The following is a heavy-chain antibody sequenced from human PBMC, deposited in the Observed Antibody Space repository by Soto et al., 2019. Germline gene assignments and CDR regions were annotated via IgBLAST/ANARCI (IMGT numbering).Heavy chain of an antibody. V-gene: IGHV1-69*13. J-gene: IGHJ5*01. D-gene: IGHD3-22*01. CDR3: ASRTSGYYYWFGY. CDR2: IIPIFGTA. CDR1: GGTFSSYA. Sequence: SVKVSCKXSGGTFSSYAISWVRQAPGQGLEWMGGIIPIFGTANYAQKFQGRVTITADESTSIAYMELSSLRSEDTAVYYCASRTSGYYYWFGYWGQGTLVTVSS.